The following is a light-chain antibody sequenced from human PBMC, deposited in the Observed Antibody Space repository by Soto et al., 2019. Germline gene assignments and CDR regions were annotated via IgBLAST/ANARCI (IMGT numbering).Light chain of an antibody. CDR2: GAS. V-gene: IGKV1-39*01. Sequence: DIQMTQSPSSLSASVGDRVTITCRASQSISSYLNWYQQKPGKAPKVLISGASSLQSGVPLRFSGRGSGTDLTLTISSLQSEDFASYYCQQSHSTPRTFGGGTKVEIK. CDR1: QSISSY. J-gene: IGKJ4*01. CDR3: QQSHSTPRT.